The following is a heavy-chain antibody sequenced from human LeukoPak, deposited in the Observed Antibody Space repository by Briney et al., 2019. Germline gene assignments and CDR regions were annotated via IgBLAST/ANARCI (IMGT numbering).Heavy chain of an antibody. Sequence: PSETPSLTCTFSDYSISRGYYWGWIRQPPGKGLEGIGSGYQSGSPYYNPSLRRRVTISLDTSKNQFSLNRSSVPAANTAVYYCGREAQQLGIFDYWGQGTLVTVSS. V-gene: IGHV4-38-2*02. J-gene: IGHJ4*02. CDR1: DYSISRGYY. CDR3: GREAQQLGIFDY. CDR2: GYQSGSP. D-gene: IGHD7-27*01.